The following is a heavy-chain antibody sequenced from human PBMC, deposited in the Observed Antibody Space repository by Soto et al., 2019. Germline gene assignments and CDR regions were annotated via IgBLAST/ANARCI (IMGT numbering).Heavy chain of an antibody. D-gene: IGHD3-22*01. CDR1: GFTVSSNY. Sequence: EVRLVESGGGLVQPGGSLRLSCAASGFTVSSNYMSWVRQAPGKGLEWVSVIYSGGTTYYADSVKGRFTISRDNSKNTLYLQMNSLRAEDTAVYYCARNGDSSDYRGWFDPWGQGTRSPSPQ. J-gene: IGHJ5*02. CDR3: ARNGDSSDYRGWFDP. CDR2: IYSGGTT. V-gene: IGHV3-66*01.